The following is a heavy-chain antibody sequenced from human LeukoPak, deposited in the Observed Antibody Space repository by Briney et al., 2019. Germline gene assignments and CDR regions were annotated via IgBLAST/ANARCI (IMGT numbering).Heavy chain of an antibody. J-gene: IGHJ6*03. CDR1: GFTFSSYG. CDR3: AREYYYDSSGYSRSGYYYYMDV. CDR2: ISSSSSYI. D-gene: IGHD3-22*01. Sequence: GGSLRLSCAASGFTFSSYGMNWVRQAPGKGLEWVSSISSSSSYIYYADSVKGRFTISRDNAKNSLYLQMNSLRAEDTAVYYCAREYYYDSSGYSRSGYYYYMDVWGKGTTVTVSS. V-gene: IGHV3-21*01.